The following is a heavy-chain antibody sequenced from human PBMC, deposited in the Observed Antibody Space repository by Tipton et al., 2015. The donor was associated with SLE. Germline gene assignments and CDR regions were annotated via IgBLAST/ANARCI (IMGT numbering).Heavy chain of an antibody. J-gene: IGHJ2*01. CDR2: ISGSGGTT. Sequence: GSLRLSCAASGFTFRIDAMTWVRQAPGKGLEWVSAISGSGGTTYYSDSVEGRFTISRDNSRNTLYLQMNSLRAEDTAIYYCAKDWYFDLWGRGTLVTVSS. CDR1: GFTFRIDA. V-gene: IGHV3-23*01. CDR3: AKDWYFDL.